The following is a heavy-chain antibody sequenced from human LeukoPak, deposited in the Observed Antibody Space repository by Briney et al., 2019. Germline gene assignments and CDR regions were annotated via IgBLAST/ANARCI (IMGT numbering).Heavy chain of an antibody. V-gene: IGHV4-61*01. J-gene: IGHJ6*04. CDR1: GGSVSSGSYY. D-gene: IGHD2-2*02. CDR3: ARSDRVPAAIVGYYGMDV. CDR2: IYYSGST. Sequence: SETLSLTCTVSGGSVSSGSYYWSWIRQPPGKGLEWIGYIYYSGSTNYNPSLKSRATISVDTSKNQFSLKLSSVTAADTAVYYCARSDRVPAAIVGYYGMDVRGKGTTVTVSS.